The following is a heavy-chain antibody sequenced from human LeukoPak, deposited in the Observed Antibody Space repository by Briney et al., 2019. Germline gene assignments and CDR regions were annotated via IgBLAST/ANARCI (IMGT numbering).Heavy chain of an antibody. D-gene: IGHD6-13*01. Sequence: PSETLSLTCTVSGGSISSGSYYWSWIRQPAGKGLEWIGRIYTSGSTNYNPSPKSRVTISVDTSKNQFSLKLSSVTAADTAVYYCARKEQQPKVGVWGKGTTVTVSS. V-gene: IGHV4-61*02. CDR3: ARKEQQPKVGV. CDR1: GGSISSGSYY. CDR2: IYTSGST. J-gene: IGHJ6*04.